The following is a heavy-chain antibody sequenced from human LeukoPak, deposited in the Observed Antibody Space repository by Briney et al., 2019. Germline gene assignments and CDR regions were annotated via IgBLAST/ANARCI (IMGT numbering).Heavy chain of an antibody. J-gene: IGHJ6*03. CDR2: TYYSGTT. D-gene: IGHD5-18*01. CDR1: GGSISSSGYY. V-gene: IGHV4-39*07. CDR3: ASDHTWEGYSSMDV. Sequence: ESSETLSLTCTVSGGSISSSGYYWGWIRQPPGKGLEWIGSTYYSGTTYYNPSLKSRVTISVDTSKNQFSLKLSSVTAADTAVYYCASDHTWEGYSSMDVWGKGTTVTVSS.